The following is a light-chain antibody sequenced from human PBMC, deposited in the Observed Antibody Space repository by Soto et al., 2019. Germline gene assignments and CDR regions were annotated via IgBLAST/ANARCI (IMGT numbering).Light chain of an antibody. J-gene: IGKJ4*01. V-gene: IGKV3-11*01. CDR3: QHRRDWPLT. CDR1: QSVSSS. CDR2: EAS. Sequence: EIVLAQSPATLSLSPGERATLSCRASQSVSSSLAWYQQKPGQAPRLLIYEASNRATGIPARFSGSGSGTDFTLTISSLEPEDFAVYYCQHRRDWPLTFGGGTKVEIK.